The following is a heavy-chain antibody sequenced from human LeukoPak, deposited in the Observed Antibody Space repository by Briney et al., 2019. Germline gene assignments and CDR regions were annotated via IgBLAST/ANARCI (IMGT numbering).Heavy chain of an antibody. J-gene: IGHJ4*02. CDR3: AKDPQTYSSGVLY. V-gene: IGHV3-7*03. D-gene: IGHD6-19*01. CDR1: GFTFSSYW. Sequence: GGSLRLSCAASGFTFSSYWMSWVRQAPGKGLEWVANIKQDGSEKYYVDSVKGRFTISRDNAKNSLYLQMNSLRAEDTVVYYCAKDPQTYSSGVLYWGQGTLVTVSS. CDR2: IKQDGSEK.